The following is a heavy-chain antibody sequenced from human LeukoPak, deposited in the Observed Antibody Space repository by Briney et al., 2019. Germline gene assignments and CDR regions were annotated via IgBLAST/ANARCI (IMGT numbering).Heavy chain of an antibody. CDR1: GGSISGYY. CDR3: ARWVVGKDYFDY. Sequence: SETLSLTCTVSGGSISGYYWSWIRQPPGKGLEWIAYIHYSGSTDYNPSLKSRVTISVDTSKNQFSLKLSSVTAADTAVYYCARWVVGKDYFDYWGQGTLVTVSS. J-gene: IGHJ4*02. V-gene: IGHV4-59*08. D-gene: IGHD1-26*01. CDR2: IHYSGST.